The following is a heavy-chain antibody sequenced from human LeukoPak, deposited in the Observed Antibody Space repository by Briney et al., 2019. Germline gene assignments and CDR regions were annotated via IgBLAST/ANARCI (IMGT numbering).Heavy chain of an antibody. CDR1: GGTFSSYA. CDR2: MNPNSGNT. J-gene: IGHJ5*02. D-gene: IGHD1-1*01. CDR3: ARGRPTGTTFWFDP. V-gene: IGHV1-8*02. Sequence: ASVKVSCKASGGTFSSYAINWVRQATGQGLEWMGWMNPNSGNTGYAQKFQGRVTMTRNTSISTAYMELSSLRSEDTAVYYCARGRPTGTTFWFDPWGQGTLVTVSS.